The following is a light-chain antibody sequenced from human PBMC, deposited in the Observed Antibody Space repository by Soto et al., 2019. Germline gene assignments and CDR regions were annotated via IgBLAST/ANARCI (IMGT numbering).Light chain of an antibody. CDR3: SSYTTSSSYV. Sequence: QSALTQPASVSGSPGQSITMSCTGTSSDVGGYNYVSWYQQHPGEAPKLMIYEVSNRPSGVSNRFSGSKSGNTASLTISGLQAEDEADYYCSSYTTSSSYVFGTGTQLTV. CDR1: SSDVGGYNY. CDR2: EVS. J-gene: IGLJ1*01. V-gene: IGLV2-14*01.